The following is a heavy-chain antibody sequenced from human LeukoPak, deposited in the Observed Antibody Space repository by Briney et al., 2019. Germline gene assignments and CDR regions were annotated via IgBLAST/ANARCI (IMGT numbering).Heavy chain of an antibody. D-gene: IGHD3-22*01. V-gene: IGHV1-69*05. CDR3: ARDSHYYDRSGYPDY. J-gene: IGHJ4*02. Sequence: GASVKVSCKASGGTFSSYAISWVRQAPGQGLEWMGGIIPIFGTANYAQKFQGRVTITTDESTSTAYMELSSLRSEDTAVYYCARDSHYYDRSGYPDYWGQGTLVTVSS. CDR2: IIPIFGTA. CDR1: GGTFSSYA.